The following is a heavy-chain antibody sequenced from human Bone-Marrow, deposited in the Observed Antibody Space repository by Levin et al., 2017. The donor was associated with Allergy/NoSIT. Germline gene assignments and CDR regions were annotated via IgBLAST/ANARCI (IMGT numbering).Heavy chain of an antibody. CDR2: IYPDDSET. D-gene: IGHD2/OR15-2a*01. J-gene: IGHJ3*02. CDR1: GYSFGTYW. V-gene: IGHV5-51*01. Sequence: PGESLKISCTSSGYSFGTYWTLWVRQAPGKGLEWMGVIYPDDSETKYSPSFQGQVTISADKSISTAYLQWNNLKASDTAMYYCARLSILGFDIWGHGTMVTVSS. CDR3: ARLSILGFDI.